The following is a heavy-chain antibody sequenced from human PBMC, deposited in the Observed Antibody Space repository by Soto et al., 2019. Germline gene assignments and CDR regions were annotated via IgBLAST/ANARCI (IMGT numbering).Heavy chain of an antibody. CDR2: TYSGGST. V-gene: IGHV3-53*01. J-gene: IGHJ6*02. CDR3: ARDRLTVGVRAYYGMDV. Sequence: EVQLVESGGGLIQPGGSLRLSCAASGFTVSSTYMSWVRQAPRKGLEWVSITYSGGSTHYADSVKGRFTISRDNSKNTLYLEMNSLRAEDTAVYYCARDRLTVGVRAYYGMDVWGQGTTVTVSS. CDR1: GFTVSSTY. D-gene: IGHD2-8*01.